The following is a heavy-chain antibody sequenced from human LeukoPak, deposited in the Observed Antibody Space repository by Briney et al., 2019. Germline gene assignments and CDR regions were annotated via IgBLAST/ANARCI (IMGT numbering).Heavy chain of an antibody. Sequence: GGSLRLPCAASGFTFSSYAMHWVRQAPGKGLEWVAVISYDGSNKYYADSVKGRFTISRDNSKNTLYLQMNSLRAEDTAVYYCAKDRYSGRSPNWFDPWGQGTLVTVSS. CDR2: ISYDGSNK. J-gene: IGHJ5*02. CDR3: AKDRYSGRSPNWFDP. D-gene: IGHD1-26*01. V-gene: IGHV3-30*07. CDR1: GFTFSSYA.